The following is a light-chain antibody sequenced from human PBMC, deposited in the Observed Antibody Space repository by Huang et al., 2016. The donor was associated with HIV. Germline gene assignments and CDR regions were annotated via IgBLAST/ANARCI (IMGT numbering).Light chain of an antibody. J-gene: IGKJ2*01. CDR2: GTS. CDR3: QHYKT. CDR1: QSVSTN. V-gene: IGKV3-15*01. Sequence: EIVMTQSPATLSVSPGERVTLSCRTSQSVSTNLAWYQQKPGQAPRLLIYGTSTRATDIPARVSGSGSGTEFTLTISSLQSEDFAVYSCQHYKTFGRGTKLEIK.